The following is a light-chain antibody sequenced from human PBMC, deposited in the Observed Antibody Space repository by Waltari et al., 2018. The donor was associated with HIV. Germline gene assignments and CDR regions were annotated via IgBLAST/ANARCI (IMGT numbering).Light chain of an antibody. V-gene: IGKV3-20*01. Sequence: EIVLTQSPGTLSLSLGERDTLSCRASQSVRSSLAWYQQKPVQAPRLLISGASSRAPGIPDRFSGSGSGTDFTLTINRLEPEDFAVYYCQHYGGSSTFGGGTKVEI. CDR1: QSVRSS. J-gene: IGKJ4*01. CDR2: GAS. CDR3: QHYGGSST.